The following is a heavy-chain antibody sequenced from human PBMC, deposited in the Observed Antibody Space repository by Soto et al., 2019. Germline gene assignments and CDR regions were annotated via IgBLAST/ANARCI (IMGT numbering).Heavy chain of an antibody. J-gene: IGHJ5*02. CDR1: GGTFSSYA. Sequence: QVQPVQSGAEVKKPGSSVKVSCKASGGTFSSYAISWVRQAPGQGLEWMGGIIPIFGTANYAQKFQGRVTITADESTSTAYMELSSLRSEDTTVYYCARSGSSIAARHYWFDPWGQGTLVTVSS. CDR3: ARSGSSIAARHYWFDP. V-gene: IGHV1-69*01. CDR2: IIPIFGTA. D-gene: IGHD6-6*01.